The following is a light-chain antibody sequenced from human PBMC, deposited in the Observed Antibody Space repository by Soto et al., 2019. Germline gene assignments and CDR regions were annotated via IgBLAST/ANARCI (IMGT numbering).Light chain of an antibody. CDR1: ENISRH. J-gene: IGKJ5*01. Sequence: DIQMTQSPSSLSGSVGDRVTITCRASENISRHLNWYQQKPGKAPKLLIYAASSLQNGVPSRFRGGGSGTDFTLPISNLQPEDFATYYCQQTYTTLSITFGQGTRLESK. CDR3: QQTYTTLSIT. V-gene: IGKV1-39*01. CDR2: AAS.